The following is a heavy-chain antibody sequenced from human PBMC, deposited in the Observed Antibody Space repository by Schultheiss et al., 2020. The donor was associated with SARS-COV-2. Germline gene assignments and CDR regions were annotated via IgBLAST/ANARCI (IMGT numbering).Heavy chain of an antibody. V-gene: IGHV1-24*01. Sequence: GGSLKISCKVSGYTLTELSMHWVRQAPGKGLEWMGGFDPEDGETIYAQKFQGRVTMTEDTSTDTAYMELSSLRSEDTAVYYCALGGVVVPAAMGYWGQGTLVTVSS. CDR2: FDPEDGET. CDR3: ALGGVVVPAAMGY. CDR1: GYTLTELS. J-gene: IGHJ4*02. D-gene: IGHD2-2*01.